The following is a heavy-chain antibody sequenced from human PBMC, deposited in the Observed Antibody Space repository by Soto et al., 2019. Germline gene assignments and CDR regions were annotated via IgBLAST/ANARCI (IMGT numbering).Heavy chain of an antibody. CDR1: GGSVSSDNYY. J-gene: IGHJ4*02. V-gene: IGHV4-61*01. Sequence: SETLSLTCTVSGGSVSSDNYYWSWIRQPPGKGLEWIGYIYNSGSTDYNPSLKSRVTISVDTSKNQFSLKLSSVTAADTAVYSCAGEGGQHSPFGHWGQGTLVPVSP. D-gene: IGHD2-15*01. CDR3: AGEGGQHSPFGH. CDR2: IYNSGST.